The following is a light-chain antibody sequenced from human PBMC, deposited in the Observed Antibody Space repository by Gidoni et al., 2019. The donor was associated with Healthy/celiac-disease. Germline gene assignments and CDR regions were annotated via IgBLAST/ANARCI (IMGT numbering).Light chain of an antibody. V-gene: IGKV1-39*01. CDR3: QQSYSTVT. Sequence: DIQMTQSPSSLSASVGDRVTITCRASQSISSSLNWYQQKPGKAPKLLIYAASSLQSGVPSRFSGSGSGTDCTLTISSLQPEDFATYYCQQSYSTVTFGQGTKVEIK. CDR1: QSISSS. CDR2: AAS. J-gene: IGKJ1*01.